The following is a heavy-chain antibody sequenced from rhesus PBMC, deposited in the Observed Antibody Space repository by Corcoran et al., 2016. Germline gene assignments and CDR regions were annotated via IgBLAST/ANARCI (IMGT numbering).Heavy chain of an antibody. J-gene: IGHJ4*01. CDR3: ARDEGSRGYFDY. V-gene: IGHV4-173*01. CDR1: GGSISSNY. Sequence: QLQLQESGPGLVKPSETLSLTCAVSGGSISSNYWSWIRQSPGKGLEWIGRISGSGGSTDYNPSLKSRVTMSTDTAKNQFSLKLSSVTTADTAVYYGARDEGSRGYFDYWGQGVLVTVSS. CDR2: ISGSGGST. D-gene: IGHD2-15*01.